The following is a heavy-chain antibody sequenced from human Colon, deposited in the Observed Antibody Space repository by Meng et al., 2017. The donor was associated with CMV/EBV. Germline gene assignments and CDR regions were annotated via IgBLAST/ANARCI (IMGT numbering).Heavy chain of an antibody. CDR2: IHASGTT. J-gene: IGHJ6*02. V-gene: IGHV3-53*01. CDR1: GVSVSTNI. CDR3: ARKPNYLGMDV. Sequence: SCAASGVSVSTNIMNWVRQAPGKGLEWVSLIHASGTTYYADSVKGRFTISRDDSKNTLYLQMNSLRAEDTAVYYCARKPNYLGMDVWGHGTTVTVSS.